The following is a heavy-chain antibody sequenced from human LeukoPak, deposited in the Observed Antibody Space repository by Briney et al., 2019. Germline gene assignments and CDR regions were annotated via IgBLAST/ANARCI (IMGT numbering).Heavy chain of an antibody. CDR2: ISYDGSNK. D-gene: IGHD3-22*01. J-gene: IGHJ6*02. Sequence: GGSLRLSCAASGFTLSTYAMNWVRQAPGKGLEWVAVISYDGSNKYYADSVKGRFTISRDNSKNTLYLQMNSLRAEDTAVYYCAKARTYYYDSSGSAYYGMDVWGQGTTVTVSS. CDR1: GFTLSTYA. CDR3: AKARTYYYDSSGSAYYGMDV. V-gene: IGHV3-30*18.